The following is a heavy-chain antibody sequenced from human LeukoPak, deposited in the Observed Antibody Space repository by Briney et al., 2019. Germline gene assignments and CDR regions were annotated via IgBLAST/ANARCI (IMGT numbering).Heavy chain of an antibody. CDR2: ISGSGGST. D-gene: IGHD7-27*01. Sequence: GGSLRLSCAASGFTFSSYAMSWVRQAPGKGLEWVSAISGSGGSTYYADSVKGRFTISRDNAKNSLYLQMNSLRAEDTAVYYCARGSGVIPELNWGLGTLVTVSS. CDR3: ARGSGVIPELN. CDR1: GFTFSSYA. V-gene: IGHV3-23*01. J-gene: IGHJ4*02.